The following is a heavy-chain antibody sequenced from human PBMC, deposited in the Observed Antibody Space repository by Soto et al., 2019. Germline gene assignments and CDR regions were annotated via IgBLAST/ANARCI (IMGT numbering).Heavy chain of an antibody. V-gene: IGHV1-2*04. CDR3: AIIAAAGNVEKPVDYWGQGTLVTVSRDNSKNTLYLQMNSLRAEDTAVYYCARDSGGTPLDV. CDR2: INPNSGGT. J-gene: IGHJ6*04. Sequence: ASVKVSCKASGYTFTGYYMHWVRQAPGQGLEWMGWINPNSGGTNYAQKFQGWVTMTRDTSISTAYMELSRLRSDDTAVYYCAIIAAAGNVEKPVDYWGQGTLVTVSRDNSKNTLYLQMNSLRAEDTAVYYCARDSGGTPLDVWGKGTTVTVST. D-gene: IGHD6-13*01. CDR1: GYTFTGYY.